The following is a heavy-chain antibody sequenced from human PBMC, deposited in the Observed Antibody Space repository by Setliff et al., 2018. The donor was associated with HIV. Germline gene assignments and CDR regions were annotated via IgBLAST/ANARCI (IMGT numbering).Heavy chain of an antibody. J-gene: IGHJ4*02. CDR3: ARDDHGDPFDY. D-gene: IGHD4-17*01. CDR2: IKLSSGGT. CDR1: GYTFTSYA. Sequence: VASVKVSCKASGYTFTSYAIHWVRQAPGQGLEWMGNIKLSSGGTYYAQNFQGRVTMTRDTSINTAYMELSRLRSDDTAVYYCARDDHGDPFDYWGQGTLVTVSS. V-gene: IGHV1-2*02.